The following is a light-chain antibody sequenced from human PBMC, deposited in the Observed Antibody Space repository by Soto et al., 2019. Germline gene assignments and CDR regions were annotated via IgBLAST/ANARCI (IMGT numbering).Light chain of an antibody. CDR2: GAS. J-gene: IGKJ1*01. Sequence: EIVLTQSPATLSLSPGDTGTLSCRASKSVISNSLVWYQQKPGQVPRLLIYGASNRATGIPDRFSGSGSGTDFTLTISRLEPEDSAVYFCQQYGTSLWTFGQGTKVDIK. CDR1: KSVISNS. CDR3: QQYGTSLWT. V-gene: IGKV3-20*01.